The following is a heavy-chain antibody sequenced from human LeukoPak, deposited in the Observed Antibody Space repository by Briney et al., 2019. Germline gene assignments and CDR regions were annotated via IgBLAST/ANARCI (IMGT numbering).Heavy chain of an antibody. J-gene: IGHJ4*02. D-gene: IGHD2-2*01. CDR1: GFTFSSYA. Sequence: QTGGSLRLSCAASGFTFSSYAMHWVRQAPGKGLEWVAVISYDGSDKYYADSVKGRFTISRDNSKNTLYLQMNSLRAEDTAVYYCAKSPQRQLLKYYFDYWGQGTLVTVSS. CDR2: ISYDGSDK. V-gene: IGHV3-30-3*02. CDR3: AKSPQRQLLKYYFDY.